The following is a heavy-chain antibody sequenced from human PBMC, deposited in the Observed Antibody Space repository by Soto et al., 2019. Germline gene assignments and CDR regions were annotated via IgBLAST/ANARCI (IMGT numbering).Heavy chain of an antibody. CDR2: IKSKTDGGTT. CDR3: SHGYYQYFNS. J-gene: IGHJ4*02. Sequence: GGSLRLSCAASGFTFTNAWMSWVRQAPGKGLEWVARIKSKTDGGTTDYATPVKGRFTISRDDSKNTLYLQMNSLKIEDTAVYYCSHGYYQYFNSWGQGTLVTVSS. CDR1: GFTFTNAW. D-gene: IGHD5-18*01. V-gene: IGHV3-15*01.